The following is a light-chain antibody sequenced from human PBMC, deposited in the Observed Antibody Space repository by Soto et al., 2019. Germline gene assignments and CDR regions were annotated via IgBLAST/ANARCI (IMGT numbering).Light chain of an antibody. CDR2: DVS. V-gene: IGKV1-5*01. CDR3: QQSHSSPLT. J-gene: IGKJ4*01. CDR1: QSISSW. Sequence: DTQMTQSPSTLSASVGDRVTITCRASQSISSWLAWYQQKPGKAPKLLIYDVSSLESGVPSRFSGSGSGTDFTLTISSLQPEDSAAYYCQQSHSSPLTFGGGTKVDIK.